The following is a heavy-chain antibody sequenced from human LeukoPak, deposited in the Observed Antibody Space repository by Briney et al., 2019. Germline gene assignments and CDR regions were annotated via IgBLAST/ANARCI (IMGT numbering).Heavy chain of an antibody. CDR1: GYTLTELS. CDR2: FDPEDGET. CDR3: ASGYGAYYGLRATIPFEY. V-gene: IGHV1-24*01. J-gene: IGHJ4*02. D-gene: IGHD4-17*01. Sequence: ASVKVSCKGSGYTLTELSMHWVRQAPGKGLEWMGGFDPEDGETIYAQKFQGRVTMTEDTSTDTAYMELSSLRSEDTAVYYCASGYGAYYGLRATIPFEYWGQGTLVTVSS.